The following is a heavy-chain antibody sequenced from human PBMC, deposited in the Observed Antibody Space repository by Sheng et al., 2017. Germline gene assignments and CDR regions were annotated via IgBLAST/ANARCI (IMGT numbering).Heavy chain of an antibody. CDR3: ARDRGYSGYDLKRDVGWFDP. J-gene: IGHJ5*02. D-gene: IGHD5-12*01. Sequence: QVQLVQSGAEVKKPGSSVKVSCKASGGTFSSYAISWVRQAPGQGLEWMGGIIPIFGTANYAQKFQGRVTITADESTSTAYMELSSLRSEDTAVYYCARDRGYSGYDLKRDVGWFDPWGPGNPGHRLL. CDR2: IIPIFGTA. V-gene: IGHV1-69*13. CDR1: GGTFSSYA.